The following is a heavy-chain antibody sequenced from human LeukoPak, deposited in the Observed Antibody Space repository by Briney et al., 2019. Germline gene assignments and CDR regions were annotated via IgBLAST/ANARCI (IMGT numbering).Heavy chain of an antibody. CDR2: IYYSGTT. D-gene: IGHD5-18*01. V-gene: IGHV4-59*08. CDR1: GGSISSYY. CDR3: ARRGYTYNYADY. J-gene: IGHJ4*02. Sequence: SETLSLTCTVSGGSISSYYWSWIRQPPGKGLEWIGYIYYSGTTNYNPSLKSRVTISVDTSKNQFSLRLTSVTAADTAVYYCARRGYTYNYADYWGQGTLVTVSS.